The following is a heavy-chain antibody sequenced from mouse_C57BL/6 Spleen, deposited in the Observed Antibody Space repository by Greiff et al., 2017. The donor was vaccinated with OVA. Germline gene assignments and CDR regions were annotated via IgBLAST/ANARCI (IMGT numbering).Heavy chain of an antibody. CDR2: IDPEDGET. J-gene: IGHJ4*01. CDR3: ARGTTVVATYYAMDY. D-gene: IGHD1-1*01. Sequence: LVESGAELVKPGASVKLSCTASGFNIKDYYMHWVKQRTEQGLEWIGRIDPEDGETKYAPKFQGKATITADTSSNTAYLQLSSLTSEDTAVYYCARGTTVVATYYAMDYWGQGTSVTVSS. CDR1: GFNIKDYY. V-gene: IGHV14-2*01.